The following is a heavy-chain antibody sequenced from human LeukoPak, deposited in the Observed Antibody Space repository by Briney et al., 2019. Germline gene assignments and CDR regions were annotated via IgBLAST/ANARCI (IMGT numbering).Heavy chain of an antibody. Sequence: GGSLRLSCATSGFTFVDYGLSWVRRAPGKGLEWLCAINYNGAITDYADSVKGRFTISRDNVNDTLYLKMTSLRAEDTAVYYCARGPSQLGLRWGQGTLVTVSS. CDR3: ARGPSQLGLR. D-gene: IGHD1-1*01. CDR2: INYNGAIT. V-gene: IGHV3-20*04. CDR1: GFTFVDYG. J-gene: IGHJ4*02.